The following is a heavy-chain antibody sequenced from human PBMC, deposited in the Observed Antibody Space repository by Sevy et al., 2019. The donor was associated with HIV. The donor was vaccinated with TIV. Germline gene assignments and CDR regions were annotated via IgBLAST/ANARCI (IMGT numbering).Heavy chain of an antibody. CDR3: ARGSGYYPYYYFDY. V-gene: IGHV3-11*01. CDR1: GFTFSDYY. CDR2: ISGSGSTL. J-gene: IGHJ4*02. D-gene: IGHD3-3*01. Sequence: GGSLRLSCAASGFTFSDYYMSWIRQAPGKGLEWVSYISGSGSTLYYADSVKGRFTISRDNAKNSLYLQMNSLRAEDTAVYYCARGSGYYPYYYFDYWGQGTLVTVSS.